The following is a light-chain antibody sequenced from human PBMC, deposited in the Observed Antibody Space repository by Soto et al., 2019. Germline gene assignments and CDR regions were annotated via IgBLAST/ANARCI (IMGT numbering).Light chain of an antibody. CDR1: QGLSSW. J-gene: IGKJ3*01. CDR2: AAA. CDR3: QQANSFPFT. V-gene: IGKV1D-12*01. Sequence: DIQMTQSPPSVSASVGDRVTITCRASQGLSSWLAWYQQQPGKAPKLLIYAAARLQSGVPSRFSGSGSGSDVTLTIRSLQPEDFATYYCQQANSFPFTFGPGTKVDIK.